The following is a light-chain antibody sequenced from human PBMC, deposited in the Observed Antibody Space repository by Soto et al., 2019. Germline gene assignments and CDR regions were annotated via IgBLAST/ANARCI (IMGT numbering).Light chain of an antibody. V-gene: IGLV4-69*01. CDR2: VNKDGSL. CDR3: QTWGPGIRV. J-gene: IGLJ3*02. CDR1: SGHSNYA. Sequence: QTVVTQSPSASASLGASVKLTCTLSSGHSNYAIAWHQQQPEKGPRFLMKVNKDGSLLKGDGIPDRFSGSTSGADRFLTISSLHSEDEADYYCQTWGPGIRVFGGGTKVTVL.